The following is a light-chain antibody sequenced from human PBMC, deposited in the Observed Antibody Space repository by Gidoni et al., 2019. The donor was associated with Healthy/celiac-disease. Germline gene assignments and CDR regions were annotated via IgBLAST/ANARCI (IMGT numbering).Light chain of an antibody. CDR2: DVS. CDR3: CSYAGSYTWV. CDR1: SSDVGGYNY. J-gene: IGLJ3*02. Sequence: QSALTQPRSVSGSPGQSVTISCTGTSSDVGGYNYVSWYQQHPGKATKLMIYDVSKRPSGVPDRFSGSKSGNTASLTISGLQAEDEAYYYCCSYAGSYTWVFGGGTKLTVL. V-gene: IGLV2-11*01.